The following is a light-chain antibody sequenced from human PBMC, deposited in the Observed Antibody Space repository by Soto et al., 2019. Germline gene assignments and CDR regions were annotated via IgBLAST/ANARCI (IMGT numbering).Light chain of an antibody. CDR3: QQSYSTPYT. Sequence: DIQMTQSPSSLSASVGDRVTITCRASQSISSYLNWYQQKPGKAPKLLIYAASSLQSGVPSRFRGSGSGKNFTLTISSLQPEDFATYYCQQSYSTPYTLGQGTKLEIK. V-gene: IGKV1-39*01. CDR2: AAS. J-gene: IGKJ2*01. CDR1: QSISSY.